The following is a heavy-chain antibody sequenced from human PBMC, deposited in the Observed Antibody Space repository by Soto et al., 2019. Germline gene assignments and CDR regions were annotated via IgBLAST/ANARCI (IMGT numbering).Heavy chain of an antibody. V-gene: IGHV4-30-4*01. J-gene: IGHJ5*01. CDR3: ARGRYCLTGRCFPNWFDS. Sequence: SETLSLTCSVSGDSISTVDYFWAWIRQPPGQALEYIGYVYKSTTTYYNPSFESRVAISLDTSKSQFSLNVTSVTAADTAVYFCARGRYCLTGRCFPNWFDSWGQGTLVTVSS. CDR1: GDSISTVDYF. CDR2: VYKSTTT. D-gene: IGHD2-15*01.